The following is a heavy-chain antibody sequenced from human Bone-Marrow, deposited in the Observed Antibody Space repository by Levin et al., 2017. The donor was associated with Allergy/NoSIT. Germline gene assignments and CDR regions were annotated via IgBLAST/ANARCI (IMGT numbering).Heavy chain of an antibody. D-gene: IGHD2-15*01. J-gene: IGHJ6*02. CDR1: GYTFTSYD. CDR3: ARLELLPYYYYYGMDG. Sequence: ASVKVSCKASGYTFTSYDINWVRQATGQGLEWMGWMNPNSGNTGYAQKFQGRVTMTRNTSISTAYMELSSLRSEDTAVYYCARLELLPYYYYYGMDGWGQGTTVTVSS. CDR2: MNPNSGNT. V-gene: IGHV1-8*01.